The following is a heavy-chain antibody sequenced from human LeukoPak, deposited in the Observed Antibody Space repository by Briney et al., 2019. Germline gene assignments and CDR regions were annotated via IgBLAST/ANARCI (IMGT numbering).Heavy chain of an antibody. CDR2: ISSSSSYI. J-gene: IGHJ5*02. Sequence: KPGGSLRLSCAASGFTFSSYSMNWVRQAPGKGLEWVSSISSSSSYIYYADSVKGRFTISRDNAKNTVYLQMNSLRAEDTAVYYCARDPGFGGAHGNNWFDPWGQGTLVIVSS. D-gene: IGHD2-21*01. V-gene: IGHV3-21*04. CDR1: GFTFSSYS. CDR3: ARDPGFGGAHGNNWFDP.